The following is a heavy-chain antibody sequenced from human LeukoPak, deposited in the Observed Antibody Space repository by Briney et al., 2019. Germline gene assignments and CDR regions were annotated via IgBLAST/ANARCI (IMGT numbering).Heavy chain of an antibody. CDR2: IYPRDGST. CDR3: ARVQEAFDY. Sequence: GASVKVSCKASGYSFTSNYIHWVRQAPGQGLEWMGMIYPRDGSTSYAQKFQGRVTVTRDTSTSTVYMELSGLRSEDTAVYYCARVQEAFDYWGQGTLVTVSS. J-gene: IGHJ4*02. V-gene: IGHV1-46*01. CDR1: GYSFTSNY.